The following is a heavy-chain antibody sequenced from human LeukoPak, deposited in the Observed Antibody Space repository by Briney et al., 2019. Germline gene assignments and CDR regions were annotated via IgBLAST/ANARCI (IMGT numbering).Heavy chain of an antibody. Sequence: GGSLRLSCAASGFTFSEHCMDWVRQATGKGLEWLGRTRNKANRYTTEYAASVKGRITTSREDSKKSLYLQMNSLKTENTAVYYCARESGGGVLGYFDLWGRGTLVSVSS. CDR2: TRNKANRYTT. D-gene: IGHD3-10*01. CDR3: ARESGGGVLGYFDL. J-gene: IGHJ2*01. V-gene: IGHV3-72*01. CDR1: GFTFSEHC.